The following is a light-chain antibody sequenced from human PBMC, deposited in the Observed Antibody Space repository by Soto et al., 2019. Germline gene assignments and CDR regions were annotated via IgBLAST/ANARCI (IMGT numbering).Light chain of an antibody. V-gene: IGKV4-1*01. Sequence: DIVMTQSPDSLAVSLGERATLNCKSSQSVLYSLNNRNHLAWYQKKPGQPPRLLVYWASTRESGVPDRFSGGGSGTDFSLTISSLQAEDVAVYYCQQYYRSPLSFGGGTRVEIK. CDR2: WAS. CDR3: QQYYRSPLS. J-gene: IGKJ4*01. CDR1: QSVLYSLNNRNH.